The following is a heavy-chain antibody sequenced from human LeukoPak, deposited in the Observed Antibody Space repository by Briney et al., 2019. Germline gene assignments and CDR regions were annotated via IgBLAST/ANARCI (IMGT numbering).Heavy chain of an antibody. CDR1: GYTRTELS. J-gene: IGHJ4*02. D-gene: IGHD1-26*01. Sequence: WASVKVSCEVSGYTRTELSMHWGRQAPGKGLEWMGGFDPEDGETIYAQKFQGRVTMTEDTSTDTAYMELSSLRSEDTAVYYCATDHVGATVFDYWGQGTLVTVSS. V-gene: IGHV1-24*01. CDR3: ATDHVGATVFDY. CDR2: FDPEDGET.